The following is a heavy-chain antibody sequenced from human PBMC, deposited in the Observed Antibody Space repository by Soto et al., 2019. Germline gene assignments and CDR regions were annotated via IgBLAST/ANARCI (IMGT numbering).Heavy chain of an antibody. V-gene: IGHV1-3*05. Sequence: QVQLVQSGAEEKKPGASVKVSCKASGYTFTSYAMHWVRQAPGQRLEWMGWINAGNGNTKYSQKFQGRVTITRDTSASKAYMELSSLRSEDTAVYYCASETSSSWYYFDYWGQGTLVTVSS. CDR3: ASETSSSWYYFDY. D-gene: IGHD6-13*01. CDR2: INAGNGNT. CDR1: GYTFTSYA. J-gene: IGHJ4*02.